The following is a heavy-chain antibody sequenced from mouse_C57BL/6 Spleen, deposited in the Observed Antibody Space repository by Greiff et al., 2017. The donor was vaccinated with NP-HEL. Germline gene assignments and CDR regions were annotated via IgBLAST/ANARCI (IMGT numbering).Heavy chain of an antibody. D-gene: IGHD1-1*01. CDR1: GFTFSDYG. V-gene: IGHV5-17*01. Sequence: DVKLVESGGGLVKPGGSLKLSCAASGFTFSDYGMHWVRQAPEKGLEWVAYISSGSSTIYYADTVKGRFTISRDNAKNTLFLQMTSLRSEDTAMYYCAKNPLYYGSSRYAMDYWGQGTSVTVSS. J-gene: IGHJ4*01. CDR3: AKNPLYYGSSRYAMDY. CDR2: ISSGSSTI.